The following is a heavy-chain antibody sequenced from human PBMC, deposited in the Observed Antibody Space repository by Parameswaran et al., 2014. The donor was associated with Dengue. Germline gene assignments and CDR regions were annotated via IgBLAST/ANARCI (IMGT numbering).Heavy chain of an antibody. V-gene: IGHV1-46*01. D-gene: IGHD6-19*01. J-gene: IGHJ3*01. CDR3: AREGAGNGHDTFDF. CDR2: INPSGGST. Sequence: WVRQAPGQGLEWMGIINPSGGSTSYAQKFQGRVTMTWDTSISTAYMELSRLRSDDTAVYYCAREGAGNGHDTFDFWGLGTMVTVSS.